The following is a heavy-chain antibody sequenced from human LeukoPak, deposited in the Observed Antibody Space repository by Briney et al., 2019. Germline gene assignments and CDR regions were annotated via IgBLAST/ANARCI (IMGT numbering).Heavy chain of an antibody. CDR3: ARLGQPEWLRPEAVDYYYGMDV. CDR1: GFTFSSYA. J-gene: IGHJ6*02. CDR2: ISGSGGST. Sequence: GGSLRLSCAASGFTFSSYAMSWVRQAPGKGLEWVSAISGSGGSTYYADSVKGRFTISRDNSKNTLYLQMNSLRAEDTAVYYCARLGQPEWLRPEAVDYYYGMDVWGQGTTVTVSS. D-gene: IGHD5-12*01. V-gene: IGHV3-23*01.